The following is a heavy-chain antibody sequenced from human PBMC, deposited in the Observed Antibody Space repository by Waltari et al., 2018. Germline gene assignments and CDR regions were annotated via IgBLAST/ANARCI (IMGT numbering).Heavy chain of an antibody. J-gene: IGHJ4*01. CDR2: MKSQNDGAIT. CDR1: GFTFTPAW. Sequence: EVQMVESGGGSMKPGDSLRLSCVASGFTFTPAWLTWVRQAPGKGLGWLGRMKSQNDGAITDFAASVRGGFSISRDDSQNMVFLQMNNLRTEDTAVYYCTTLDAPWGGWGHGTLVTVSS. V-gene: IGHV3-15*01. D-gene: IGHD7-27*01. CDR3: TTLDAPWGG.